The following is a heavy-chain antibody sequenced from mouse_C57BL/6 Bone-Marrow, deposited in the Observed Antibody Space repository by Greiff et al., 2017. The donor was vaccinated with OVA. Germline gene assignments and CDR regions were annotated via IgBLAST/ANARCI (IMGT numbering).Heavy chain of an antibody. CDR3: ARLWYCDV. J-gene: IGHJ1*03. CDR1: GYTFTSYW. CDR2: IHPNSGSS. Sequence: QVQLQQPGAELVKPGASVKLSCKASGYTFTSYWMHWVKQRPGQGLEWIGMIHPNSGSSNYNEKFKSKATLTVDKSTSTAYMQLSSLTSEAAAVYYCARLWYCDVWGTGTTVTVSS. V-gene: IGHV1-64*01.